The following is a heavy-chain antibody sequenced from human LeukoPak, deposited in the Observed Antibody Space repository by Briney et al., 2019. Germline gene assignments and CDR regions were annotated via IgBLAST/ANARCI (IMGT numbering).Heavy chain of an antibody. Sequence: PSETLSLTCTVSGGSITSYYWSWVRQPPGKGLGWIGYMHYSGGATYYPSLKSRVAMSIDASKNQFSLKLSSVTAADTAVYYCARDIRVVGATHYFDQWGQGTLVTVSS. CDR1: GGSITSYY. CDR2: MHYSGGA. J-gene: IGHJ4*02. V-gene: IGHV4-59*01. D-gene: IGHD1-26*01. CDR3: ARDIRVVGATHYFDQ.